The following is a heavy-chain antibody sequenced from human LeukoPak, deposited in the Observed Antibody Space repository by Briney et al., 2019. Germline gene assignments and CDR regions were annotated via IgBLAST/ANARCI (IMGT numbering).Heavy chain of an antibody. J-gene: IGHJ5*02. Sequence: GGSLRLSCGASGFIFSGYWMTWVRQAPEKGLEWVASISSSSGYIYYADSVKGRFTISRDNAKNALYLQMNSLRAEDTAVYYCARDAFDPWGQGTLVTVSS. CDR1: GFIFSGYW. V-gene: IGHV3-21*01. CDR3: ARDAFDP. CDR2: ISSSSGYI.